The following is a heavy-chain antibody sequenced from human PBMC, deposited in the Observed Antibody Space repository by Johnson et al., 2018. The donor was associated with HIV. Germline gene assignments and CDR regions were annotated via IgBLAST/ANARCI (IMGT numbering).Heavy chain of an antibody. J-gene: IGHJ3*01. D-gene: IGHD5-18*01. V-gene: IGHV3-11*04. Sequence: QVQLVESGGGLIQPGGSLRLSCAASGFTFKDYYMNWVRQTPGKGLEWVSHISSRGSTKYYADSVKGRFTISRANAKKTLYMEMNSLRVDDTAVYYWARESTAWGGDYVGYGLDVWGQGTLVAVSS. CDR3: ARESTAWGGDYVGYGLDV. CDR1: GFTFKDYY. CDR2: ISSRGSTK.